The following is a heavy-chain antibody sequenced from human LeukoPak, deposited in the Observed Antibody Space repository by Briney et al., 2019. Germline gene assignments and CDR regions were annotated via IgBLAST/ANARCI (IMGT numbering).Heavy chain of an antibody. CDR3: ARVGDYCFDY. Sequence: PAETLSLTCTVSGYSISSGYYWGWIRQPPGKGLEWIGYIYYSGSTNYNPSLKSRVTILIDTSKNQFSLKLSSVTAADTAVYYCARVGDYCFDYWGQGTLVTVSS. CDR2: IYYSGST. D-gene: IGHD2-21*02. J-gene: IGHJ4*02. CDR1: GYSISSGYY. V-gene: IGHV4-38-2*02.